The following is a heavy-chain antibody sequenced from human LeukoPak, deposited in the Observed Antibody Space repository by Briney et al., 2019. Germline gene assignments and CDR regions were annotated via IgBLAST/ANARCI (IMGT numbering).Heavy chain of an antibody. CDR2: ISYDGSNK. Sequence: SGGSLRLSCAASGFTFSSYAMHWVRQAQGKGLEWVAVISYDGSNKYYADSVKGRFTISRDNSKNSLYLQMNSLRAEDTAVYYCARDRYYYDSSGSYYFDYWGQGTLVTVSS. J-gene: IGHJ4*02. D-gene: IGHD3-22*01. V-gene: IGHV3-30*04. CDR1: GFTFSSYA. CDR3: ARDRYYYDSSGSYYFDY.